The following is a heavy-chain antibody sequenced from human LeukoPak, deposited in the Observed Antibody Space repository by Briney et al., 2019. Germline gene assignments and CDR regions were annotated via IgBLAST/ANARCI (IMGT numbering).Heavy chain of an antibody. V-gene: IGHV3-7*01. J-gene: IGHJ4*02. Sequence: GVLRLSCVASGFTFNSYWMSWVRQAPGKGLEWVANIKQDGSEKYYVDSVKGRFTISRDNAKNSVYLQMNSLRAEDTAVYYCARQLGGSGSYWGQGTLVTVSS. CDR3: ARQLGGSGSY. D-gene: IGHD3-10*01. CDR1: GFTFNSYW. CDR2: IKQDGSEK.